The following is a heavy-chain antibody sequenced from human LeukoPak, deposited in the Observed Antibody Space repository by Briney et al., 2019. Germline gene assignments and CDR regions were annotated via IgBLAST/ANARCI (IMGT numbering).Heavy chain of an antibody. CDR1: GYTFTAYY. D-gene: IGHD4-17*01. CDR2: INPNSGGT. J-gene: IGHJ4*02. CDR3: RTDRYGDYGDYIDY. V-gene: IGHV1-2*02. Sequence: ASVEVSCKASGYTFTAYYMHWVRQAPGQGLEWMGWINPNSGGTNYAQKFQGRVTMTRDTSISTAYMELSRLKSDDTAVYYCRTDRYGDYGDYIDYWGQGTLVTVSS.